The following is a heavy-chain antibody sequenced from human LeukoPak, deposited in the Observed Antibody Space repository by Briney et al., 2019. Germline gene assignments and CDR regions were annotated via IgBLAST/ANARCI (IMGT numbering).Heavy chain of an antibody. CDR2: ISSSGSTI. J-gene: IGHJ4*02. V-gene: IGHV3-48*03. CDR3: ASVLYCGADCYSGRYFFDY. Sequence: GGSLRLSCAASGFTFSSFRMNWVRQAPGKGLEWVSYISSSGSTIYYADSVKGRFTISRDNAKNSLYLQMNSLRAEDTAVYYCASVLYCGADCYSGRYFFDYWGQGTLVTVSS. D-gene: IGHD2-21*02. CDR1: GFTFSSFR.